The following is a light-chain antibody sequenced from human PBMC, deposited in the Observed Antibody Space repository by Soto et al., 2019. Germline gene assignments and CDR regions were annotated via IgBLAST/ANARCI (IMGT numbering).Light chain of an antibody. Sequence: QSALTQPASVSGSPGQSITISCTGTSSDVGSYNLVSWYQQHPGKATKLMIYEGSKRPSRVSNRFSGYKSGNTASLTISGLQAEDEADYDCCSYAGSSTNVVFGGGTKVTDL. V-gene: IGLV2-23*01. J-gene: IGLJ2*01. CDR1: SSDVGSYNL. CDR2: EGS. CDR3: CSYAGSSTNVV.